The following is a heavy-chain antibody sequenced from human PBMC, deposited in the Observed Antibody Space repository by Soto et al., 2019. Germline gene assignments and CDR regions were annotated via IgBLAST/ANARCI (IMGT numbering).Heavy chain of an antibody. CDR2: IWYDGSNK. J-gene: IGHJ4*02. CDR3: QRDRRGYTDY. D-gene: IGHD5-12*01. V-gene: IGHV3-33*01. Sequence: QVQLVESGGGVVQPGRSLRLSCAASGFTFSNYGMHWVRQAPGKGLEWVAVIWYDGSNKYYADSVKGRFTISRDNSRNTLYLQMDSLRAEDTAVFYCQRDRRGYTDYWGQGTLVTVSS. CDR1: GFTFSNYG.